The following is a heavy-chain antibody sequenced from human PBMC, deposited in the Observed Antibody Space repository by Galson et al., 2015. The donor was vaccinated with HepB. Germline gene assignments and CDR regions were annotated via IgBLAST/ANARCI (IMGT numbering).Heavy chain of an antibody. CDR1: GFTFRDYS. CDR2: ISYDGSNK. CDR3: ARVFDTYYFDQWGQFDP. Sequence: SLRLSCAASGFTFRDYSMHWVRQAPGKGLEWVALISYDGSNKYYADSVKGRFTISRDNSKSTLYLQMNSLRAEDTAVYYCARVFDTYYFDQWGQFDPWGQGTLVTVSS. D-gene: IGHD2/OR15-2a*01. V-gene: IGHV3-30-3*01. J-gene: IGHJ5*02.